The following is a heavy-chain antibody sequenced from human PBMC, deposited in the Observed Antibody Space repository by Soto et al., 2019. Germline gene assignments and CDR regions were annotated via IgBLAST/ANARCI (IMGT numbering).Heavy chain of an antibody. D-gene: IGHD3-9*01. CDR2: ISAYNGNT. J-gene: IGHJ3*02. CDR1: GYTFTSYG. V-gene: IGHV1-18*01. CDR3: ARDSYYDILTGYDDAFDI. Sequence: SVKVSCKASGYTFTSYGISWVRQAPGQGLEWMGWISAYNGNTNYAQKLQGRVTMTTDTSTSTAYMELRSLRSDDTAVYYCARDSYYDILTGYDDAFDIWGQGTMVTVS.